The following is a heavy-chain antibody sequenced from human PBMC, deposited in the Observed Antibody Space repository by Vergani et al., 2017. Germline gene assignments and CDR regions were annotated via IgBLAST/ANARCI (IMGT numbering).Heavy chain of an antibody. V-gene: IGHV3-7*03. D-gene: IGHD3-3*01. CDR1: GFTFSSYW. CDR2: IKQDGSEK. CDR3: ARLTDYDFPLYYYYGMDV. Sequence: VQLVESGGGLVQPGGSLRLSCAASGFTFSSYWMSWVRQAPGKGLEWVANIKQDGSEKYYVDSVKGRFTISRDNAKNSLYLQMNSLRAEDTAVYYCARLTDYDFPLYYYYGMDVWGQGTTVTVSS. J-gene: IGHJ6*02.